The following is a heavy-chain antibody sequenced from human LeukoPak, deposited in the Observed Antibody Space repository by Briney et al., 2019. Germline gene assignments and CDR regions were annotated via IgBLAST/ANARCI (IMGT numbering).Heavy chain of an antibody. Sequence: PSETLCLTCTVSGGSISSSSYYWGWIRQPPGKGLEWIGSIYYSGSTYYNPSLKSRVTISVDTSKNQFSLKLSSVTAADTAVYYCAAVVATADAFDIWGQGTMVTVSS. CDR3: AAVVATADAFDI. V-gene: IGHV4-39*07. J-gene: IGHJ3*02. CDR2: IYYSGST. CDR1: GGSISSSSYY. D-gene: IGHD2-15*01.